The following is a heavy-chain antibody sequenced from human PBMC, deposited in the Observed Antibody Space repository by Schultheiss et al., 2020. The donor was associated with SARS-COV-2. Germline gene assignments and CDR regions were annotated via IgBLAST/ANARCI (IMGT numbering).Heavy chain of an antibody. D-gene: IGHD2-2*01. V-gene: IGHV4-34*01. CDR3: ARSTSLSGTDYYYGMDV. J-gene: IGHJ6*02. Sequence: SETLSLTCAVYGGSFSGYYWSWIRQPPGKGLEWIGEINHSGSTNYNPSLKSRVTISVDTSKNQFSLKLSSVTAADTAVYYCARSTSLSGTDYYYGMDVWGQGTTVTVSS. CDR1: GGSFSGYY. CDR2: INHSGST.